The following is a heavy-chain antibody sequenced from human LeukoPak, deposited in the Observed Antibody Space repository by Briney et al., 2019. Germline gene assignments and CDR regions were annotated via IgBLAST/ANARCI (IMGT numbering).Heavy chain of an antibody. CDR1: GFTFSSYE. CDR3: AKAPRAAAGTYNGMDV. CDR2: ISSSGSTI. V-gene: IGHV3-48*03. Sequence: GGSLRLSCAASGFTFSSYEMNWVRQAPGKGLEWGSYISSSGSTIYYADSVKGRFTISRDNAKNSLYLQMNSLRAEDTAVYYCAKAPRAAAGTYNGMDVWGQGTTVTVSS. J-gene: IGHJ6*02. D-gene: IGHD6-13*01.